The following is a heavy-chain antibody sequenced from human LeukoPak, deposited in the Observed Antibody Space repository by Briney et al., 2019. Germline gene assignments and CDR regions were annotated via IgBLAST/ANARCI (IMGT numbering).Heavy chain of an antibody. CDR1: GGSISSSSYY. CDR3: ARHRWGMVRGVISYYFVY. V-gene: IGHV4-39*01. D-gene: IGHD3-10*01. J-gene: IGHJ4*02. Sequence: SETLSLTCTVSGGSISSSSYYWGWIRQPPGKGLEWIGSIYYSGSTYYNPSLKSRVTISVDTSKNQFSLKLSSVTAAGTAVYYCARHRWGMVRGVISYYFVYWGQGTLVTVSS. CDR2: IYYSGST.